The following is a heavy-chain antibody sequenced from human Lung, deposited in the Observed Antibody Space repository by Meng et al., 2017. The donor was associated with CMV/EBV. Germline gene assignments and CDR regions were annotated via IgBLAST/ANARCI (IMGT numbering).Heavy chain of an antibody. CDR1: GYTFTSYG. CDR3: ARERGYCGTTSCSYYFDY. V-gene: IGHV1-18*01. J-gene: IGHJ4*01. D-gene: IGHD2-2*01. Sequence: ASXXVSCKASGYTFTSYGIIWVRQAPGQGLEWMGWISPYDGNTNYAQTLQDRVTMTTDTPTSTAYMELRSLRSDDTAVYFCARERGYCGTTSCSYYFDYWGHGTLVTVSS. CDR2: ISPYDGNT.